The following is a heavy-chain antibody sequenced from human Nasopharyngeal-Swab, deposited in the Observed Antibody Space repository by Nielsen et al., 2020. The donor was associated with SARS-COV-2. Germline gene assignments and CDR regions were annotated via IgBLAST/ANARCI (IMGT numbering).Heavy chain of an antibody. D-gene: IGHD3-10*01. J-gene: IGHJ6*03. Sequence: WVRQAPGQGLEWMGGIIPIFGTANYAQKFQGRVTITADKSTSTAYMERSSLRSEDTAVYYCVLITMVRGVIQYSYYYYMDVWGKGTTVTVSS. CDR2: IIPIFGTA. V-gene: IGHV1-69*06. CDR3: VLITMVRGVIQYSYYYYMDV.